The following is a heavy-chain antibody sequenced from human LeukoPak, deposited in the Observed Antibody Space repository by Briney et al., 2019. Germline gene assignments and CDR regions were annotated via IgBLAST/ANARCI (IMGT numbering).Heavy chain of an antibody. D-gene: IGHD3-22*01. V-gene: IGHV1-46*01. Sequence: ASAMVSCRASSYTFTRCYMHSLRQHAPRELEWMGIINPSGGSTRYAEKVQGRVTMTRDTSTSTVYMEVSSLRSEDTAVYYCARLADYDSSSYLSYWGQGTLVTVSS. J-gene: IGHJ4*02. CDR3: ARLADYDSSSYLSY. CDR2: INPSGGST. CDR1: SYTFTRCY.